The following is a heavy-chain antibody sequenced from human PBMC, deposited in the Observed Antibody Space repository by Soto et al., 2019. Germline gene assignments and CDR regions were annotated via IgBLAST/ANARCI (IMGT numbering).Heavy chain of an antibody. CDR2: IKPDGSEK. CDR1: GFTFRSFW. V-gene: IGHV3-7*01. D-gene: IGHD2-8*02. CDR3: ARDSYWSFDY. J-gene: IGHJ4*02. Sequence: GGSLRLSCAASGFTFRSFWMSWVRQAPGKGLEWVAKIKPDGSEKYYVDSVKGRFTISRDNARNSVALQMDSLRAEDTAVYYCARDSYWSFDYWGQETRLVTVSS.